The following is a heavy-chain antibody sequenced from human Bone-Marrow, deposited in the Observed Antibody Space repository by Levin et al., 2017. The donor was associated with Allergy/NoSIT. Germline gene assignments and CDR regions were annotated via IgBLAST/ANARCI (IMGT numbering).Heavy chain of an antibody. CDR3: ARGLHGIAVLPTPGFPHGFDI. D-gene: IGHD6-19*01. V-gene: IGHV1-3*01. CDR2: INPDNGDT. Sequence: GASVKVSCKASGYTFTTGYTFTKYAMHWVRQAPGQRLEWMGWINPDNGDTKYSQKFQGRITITRDTSATTVYMDLSSLTSEDTAVFFCARGLHGIAVLPTPGFPHGFDIWGQGTMVTVSS. CDR1: GYTFTTGYTFTKYA. J-gene: IGHJ3*02.